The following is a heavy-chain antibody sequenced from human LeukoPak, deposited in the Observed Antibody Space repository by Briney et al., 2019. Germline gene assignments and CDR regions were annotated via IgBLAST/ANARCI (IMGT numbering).Heavy chain of an antibody. CDR2: INHSGST. CDR3: AREALYNWNDGGFWFDP. V-gene: IGHV4-34*01. CDR1: GGSFSGYY. D-gene: IGHD1-20*01. Sequence: PSETLSLTCAVYGGSFSGYYWSWIRQPPGKGLEWIGEINHSGSTSYNPSLKSRVTISVDTSKNQFSLKLSSVTAADTAVYYCAREALYNWNDGGFWFDPWGQGTLVTVSS. J-gene: IGHJ5*02.